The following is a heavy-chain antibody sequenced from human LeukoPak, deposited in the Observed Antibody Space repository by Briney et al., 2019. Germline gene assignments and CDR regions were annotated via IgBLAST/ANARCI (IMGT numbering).Heavy chain of an antibody. CDR2: IYHSGST. D-gene: IGHD6-19*01. CDR3: ARSHSSGWYNWFDP. J-gene: IGHJ5*02. CDR1: GGSISSGGYS. V-gene: IGHV4-30-2*01. Sequence: SQTLSLTCAVSGGSISSGGYSWSWIRQPPGKGLAWIGYIYHSGSTYYNPSLKSRVTISVDRSKNQFSLKLSSVTAADTAVYYCARSHSSGWYNWFDPWGQGTLVTVSS.